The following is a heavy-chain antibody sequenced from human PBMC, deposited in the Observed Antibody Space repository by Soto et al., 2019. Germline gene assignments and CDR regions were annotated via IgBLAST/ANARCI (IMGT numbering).Heavy chain of an antibody. Sequence: SETLSLTCSVSGGSIRSHYWSWIRQPPGKGLEYVGYIYYSGSSNYNPSLKSRVTMSVDTSKNQFSLKLRSVTAADTAVYYCASVAYSKSGLDYWGQGTLVTVSS. CDR2: IYYSGSS. CDR3: ASVAYSKSGLDY. V-gene: IGHV4-59*11. D-gene: IGHD6-13*01. CDR1: GGSIRSHY. J-gene: IGHJ4*02.